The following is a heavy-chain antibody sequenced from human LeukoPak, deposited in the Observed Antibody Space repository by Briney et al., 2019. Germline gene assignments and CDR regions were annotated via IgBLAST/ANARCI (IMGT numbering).Heavy chain of an antibody. CDR3: ASPYSSGWYQIFDY. Sequence: GGSLRLSCAASGFTFSSYAMSWVRQAPGRGLEWVSAISGSGGSTYYADSVKGRFTISRDNSKNTLYLQMNSLRAEDAAVYYCASPYSSGWYQIFDYWGQGTLVTVSS. J-gene: IGHJ4*02. CDR2: ISGSGGST. CDR1: GFTFSSYA. V-gene: IGHV3-23*01. D-gene: IGHD6-19*01.